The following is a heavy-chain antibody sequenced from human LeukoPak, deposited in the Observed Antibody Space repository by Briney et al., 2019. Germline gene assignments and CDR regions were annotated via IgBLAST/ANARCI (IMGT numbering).Heavy chain of an antibody. J-gene: IGHJ4*02. V-gene: IGHV4-59*11. CDR3: ASAGNPHYFDF. CDR1: GVSISSHY. Sequence: SETLSLTCTVSGVSISSHYWSWIRQSPGKRLEWIGNIYYTGSTTYDPSLKSRVAISIDTSKNQFSLTLNSVTAADAAVYYCASAGNPHYFDFWGQGPLITVSS. CDR2: IYYTGST.